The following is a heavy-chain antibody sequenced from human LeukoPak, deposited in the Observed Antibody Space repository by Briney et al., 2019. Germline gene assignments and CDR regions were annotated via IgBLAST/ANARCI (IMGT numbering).Heavy chain of an antibody. Sequence: TSETLSLTCTVSGGSISSYYWSWIRQPAGKGLEWIGRICTSGSTNYNPSLKSRVTMSVDTSKNQFSVKLSSVTAADTAVYYCARDGYYYDSTGYSGDYWGQGTLVTVSS. CDR1: GGSISSYY. CDR3: ARDGYYYDSTGYSGDY. D-gene: IGHD3-22*01. V-gene: IGHV4-4*07. J-gene: IGHJ4*02. CDR2: ICTSGST.